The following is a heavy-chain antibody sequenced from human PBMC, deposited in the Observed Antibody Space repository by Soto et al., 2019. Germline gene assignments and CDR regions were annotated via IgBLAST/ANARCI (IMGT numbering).Heavy chain of an antibody. CDR1: GGSISSYY. D-gene: IGHD3-3*01. CDR3: ARDRMYYDFWSGYDL. V-gene: IGHV4-59*01. Sequence: SETLSLTCTVSGGSISSYYWSWIRQPPGKGLEWIGYIYYSGSTNYNPSLKSRVTISVDTSKNQFSLKLSSVTAADTAVYYCARDRMYYDFWSGYDLWGQGTLVTAPQ. CDR2: IYYSGST. J-gene: IGHJ5*02.